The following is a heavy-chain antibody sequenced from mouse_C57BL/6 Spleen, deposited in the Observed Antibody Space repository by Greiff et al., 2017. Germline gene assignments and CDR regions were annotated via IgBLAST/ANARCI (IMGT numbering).Heavy chain of an antibody. CDR3: ARGRITTVVDY. J-gene: IGHJ2*01. Sequence: EVKLVESGGGLVKPGGSLKLSCAASGFTFSSYAMSWVRQTPEKRLEWVATISDGGSYTYYPDNVKGRFTISRDNAKNNLYLQMSRLKSEDTAMYYCARGRITTVVDYWGQGTTLTVSS. CDR2: ISDGGSYT. CDR1: GFTFSSYA. D-gene: IGHD1-1*01. V-gene: IGHV5-4*03.